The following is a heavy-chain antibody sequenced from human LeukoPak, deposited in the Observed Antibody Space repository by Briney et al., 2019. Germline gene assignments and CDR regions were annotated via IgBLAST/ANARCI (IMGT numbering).Heavy chain of an antibody. V-gene: IGHV3-30-3*01. J-gene: IGHJ4*02. Sequence: GRSLRPSRAASGFILITFVMHCVRQAPGKGLEWVALISYDGSSKYYTDSVKGRFTVSRDSSKNTLYLRMNSLTAEDTALYYCARWRGGSYFDYWDQGTKVTVSS. CDR3: ARWRGGSYFDY. CDR2: ISYDGSSK. D-gene: IGHD2-15*01. CDR1: GFILITFV.